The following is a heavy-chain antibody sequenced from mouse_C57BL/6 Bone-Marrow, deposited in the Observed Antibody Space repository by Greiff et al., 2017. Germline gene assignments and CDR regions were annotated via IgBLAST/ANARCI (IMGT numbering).Heavy chain of an antibody. CDR1: GYSFTGYY. CDR3: ARYYDGYYGAMDY. D-gene: IGHD2-3*01. CDR2: INPSTGGT. Sequence: EVQLQESGPELVKPGASVKISCKASGYSFTGYYMNWVKQSPEKSLEWIGEINPSTGGTTYNQKFKAKATLTVDKSSSTAYMQLKSLTSEDSAVYYCARYYDGYYGAMDYWGQGTSVTVSS. J-gene: IGHJ4*01. V-gene: IGHV1-42*01.